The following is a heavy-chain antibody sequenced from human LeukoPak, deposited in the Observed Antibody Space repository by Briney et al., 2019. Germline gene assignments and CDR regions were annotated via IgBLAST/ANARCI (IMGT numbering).Heavy chain of an antibody. V-gene: IGHV4-30-4*01. CDR1: GGSISSGDYY. CDR3: ARATVLWFGEL. J-gene: IGHJ4*02. Sequence: SETLSLTCTVSGGSISSGDYYWSWIRQPPGKGLEWIGYIYYSGSTNYNPSLKSRVTISVDTSKNQFSLKLSSETAADTAVYYCARATVLWFGELWGQGTLVTVSP. D-gene: IGHD3-10*01. CDR2: IYYSGST.